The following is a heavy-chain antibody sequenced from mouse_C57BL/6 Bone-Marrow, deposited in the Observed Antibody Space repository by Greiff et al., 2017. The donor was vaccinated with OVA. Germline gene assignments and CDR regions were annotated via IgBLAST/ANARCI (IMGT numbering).Heavy chain of an antibody. CDR3: ASSYYSNAWFAY. CDR2: IDPSDSYT. CDR1: GYTFTSYW. J-gene: IGHJ3*01. V-gene: IGHV1-69*01. D-gene: IGHD2-5*01. Sequence: QVQLQQSGAELVMPGASVKLSCKASGYTFTSYWMHWVKQRPGQGLEWIGEIDPSDSYTNYNQKFKGKSTLTVDKSSSTAYMQLSSLTSEDSAVYYCASSYYSNAWFAYWGQGTLVTVSA.